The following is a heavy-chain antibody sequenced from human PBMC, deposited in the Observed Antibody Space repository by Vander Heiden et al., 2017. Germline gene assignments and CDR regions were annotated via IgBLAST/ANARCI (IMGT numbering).Heavy chain of an antibody. J-gene: IGHJ5*02. CDR2: ISGSGGST. V-gene: IGHV3-23*01. CDR1: GFTFSGYA. Sequence: LRLSCAASGFTFSGYAMSWVRQAPGKGLEWVSAISGSGGSTYYADSVKGRFTISRDNSKNTLYLQMNSLRAEDTAVYYCAKDSLRWGYYYDSSGYTPTKYNWFDPWGQGTLVTVSS. D-gene: IGHD3-22*01. CDR3: AKDSLRWGYYYDSSGYTPTKYNWFDP.